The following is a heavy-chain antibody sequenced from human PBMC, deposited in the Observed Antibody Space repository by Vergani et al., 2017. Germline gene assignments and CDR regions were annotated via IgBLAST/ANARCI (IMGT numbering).Heavy chain of an antibody. CDR1: GGSFSGYY. CDR3: ARRVVGYDIRAARYGMDV. Sequence: QVQLQQWGAGLLKPSETLSLTFAVYGGSFSGYYWSWIRQPPGKGLEWIGEINHSGSTNYNPSLKSRVTISVDTSKNQFSLKLSSVTAADTAVYYCARRVVGYDIRAARYGMDVWGQGTTVTVSS. D-gene: IGHD5-12*01. V-gene: IGHV4-34*01. J-gene: IGHJ6*02. CDR2: INHSGST.